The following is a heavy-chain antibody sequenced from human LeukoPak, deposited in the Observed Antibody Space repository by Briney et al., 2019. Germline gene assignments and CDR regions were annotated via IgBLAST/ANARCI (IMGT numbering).Heavy chain of an antibody. D-gene: IGHD6-19*01. CDR1: GGTFSSYA. Sequence: SVKVSCKASGGTFSSYAISWVRQAPGQGLEWMGRIIPILGIANYAQKFQGRVTITADKSTSTAYMELSSLRSEDTAVYYCAGLFPVAGGYYYGMDVWGQGTTVTVSS. J-gene: IGHJ6*02. CDR2: IIPILGIA. V-gene: IGHV1-69*04. CDR3: AGLFPVAGGYYYGMDV.